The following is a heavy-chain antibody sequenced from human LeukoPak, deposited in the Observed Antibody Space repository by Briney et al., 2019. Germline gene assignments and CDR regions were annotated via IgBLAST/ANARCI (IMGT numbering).Heavy chain of an antibody. D-gene: IGHD3-10*01. V-gene: IGHV4-59*01. CDR3: AREWWDYGSGSYSYYYGMDV. Sequence: SETLSLTCTVSGGSISSYYWSWIRQPPGKGLEWIGYIYYSGSTNYNPSLKSRVTISVDTSKNQFSLKLSSVTAADTAVYYCAREWWDYGSGSYSYYYGMDVWGQGTTVTVS. CDR1: GGSISSYY. J-gene: IGHJ6*02. CDR2: IYYSGST.